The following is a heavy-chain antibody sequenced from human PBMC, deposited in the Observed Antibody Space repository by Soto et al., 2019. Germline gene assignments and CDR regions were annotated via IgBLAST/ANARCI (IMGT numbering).Heavy chain of an antibody. Sequence: GGSLRLSCAASGFTFSSHAMHWVRQAPGKGLEWVTVISNDGSHKFYADSVKGRFSISRDNSKSTLYLQMNSLGTDDTAVYYCAKDGGAGSVDYWGLGALVTVSS. V-gene: IGHV3-30*18. D-gene: IGHD6-13*01. CDR2: ISNDGSHK. CDR1: GFTFSSHA. J-gene: IGHJ4*02. CDR3: AKDGGAGSVDY.